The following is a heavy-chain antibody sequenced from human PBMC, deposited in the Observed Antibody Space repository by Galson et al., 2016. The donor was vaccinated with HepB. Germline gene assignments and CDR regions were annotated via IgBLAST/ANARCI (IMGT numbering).Heavy chain of an antibody. D-gene: IGHD1-14*01. V-gene: IGHV1-69*13. CDR1: GDIFNKYA. Sequence: SVKVSCKASGDIFNKYAMRWVRQAPGQGLEWMGEIGPSFGTTNYAQKFQGRLTITEDDSTSTAYMELNSLISEDTAVYYCTRDHLSGNQWGQGTLVTVSS. J-gene: IGHJ4*02. CDR2: IGPSFGTT. CDR3: TRDHLSGNQ.